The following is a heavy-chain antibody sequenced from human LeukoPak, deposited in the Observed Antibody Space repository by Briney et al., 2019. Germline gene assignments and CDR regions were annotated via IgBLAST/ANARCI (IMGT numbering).Heavy chain of an antibody. D-gene: IGHD3-16*01. V-gene: IGHV1-3*01. Sequence: ASVKVSCKASGYTFTSYAMHWVRQAPGQRLEWMGWINAGNGNTKYSQKFQGRVTITRDTSASTAYMELSSLRSEDTAVYYCAREAGGGGAKVRYFDYWGQGTLVTVSS. CDR1: GYTFTSYA. CDR3: AREAGGGGAKVRYFDY. CDR2: INAGNGNT. J-gene: IGHJ4*02.